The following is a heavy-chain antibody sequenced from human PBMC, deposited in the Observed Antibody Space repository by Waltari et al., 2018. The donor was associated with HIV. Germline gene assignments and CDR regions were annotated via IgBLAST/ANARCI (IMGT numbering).Heavy chain of an antibody. V-gene: IGHV1-69*06. J-gene: IGHJ4*02. CDR3: ASPPPPDSSGWYGQFDY. Sequence: QVQLVQSGAEVKKPGSSVKVSCKASGGTFSSYAISWVRQAPGQGLEWMGGIIPIFGTANYAQKFQGRVTITADKSTSTAYMELSSLRSEDTAVYYCASPPPPDSSGWYGQFDYWGQGTLVTVSS. D-gene: IGHD6-19*01. CDR1: GGTFSSYA. CDR2: IIPIFGTA.